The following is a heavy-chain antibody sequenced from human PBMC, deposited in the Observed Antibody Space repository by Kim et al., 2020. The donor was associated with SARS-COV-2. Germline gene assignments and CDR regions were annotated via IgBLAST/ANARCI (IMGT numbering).Heavy chain of an antibody. CDR2: IYYSGST. CDR1: GGSISSYY. V-gene: IGHV4-59*13. CDR3: ARDLGYCSGGSCTDY. D-gene: IGHD2-15*01. J-gene: IGHJ4*02. Sequence: SETLSLTCTVSGGSISSYYWSWIRQPPGKGLEWIGYIYYSGSTNYNPSLKSRVTISVDTSKNQFSLKLSSVTAADTAVYYCARDLGYCSGGSCTDYWGQGTLVTVSS.